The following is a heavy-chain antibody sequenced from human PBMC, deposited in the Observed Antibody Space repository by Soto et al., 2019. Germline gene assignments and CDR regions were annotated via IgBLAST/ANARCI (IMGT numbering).Heavy chain of an antibody. V-gene: IGHV3-23*01. CDR2: ISGSGGST. CDR1: GFTFSSYA. CDR3: AKGGCSSTSCYRYGMDV. D-gene: IGHD2-2*01. Sequence: EVQLLEYGGGLVQPGGSLRLSCAASGFTFSSYAMSWVRQAPGKGLEWVSAISGSGGSTYYADSVKGRFTISRDNSKNTLYLQMNSLRAEDTAVYYCAKGGCSSTSCYRYGMDVWGQGTMVTVAS. J-gene: IGHJ6*02.